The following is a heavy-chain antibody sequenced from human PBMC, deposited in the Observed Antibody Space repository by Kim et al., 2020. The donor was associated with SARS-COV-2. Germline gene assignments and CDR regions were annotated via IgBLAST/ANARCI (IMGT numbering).Heavy chain of an antibody. Sequence: ANYAQKFQGRVTITADKSTSTAYMELSSLRSEDTAVYYCARDEAPHAFDIWGQGTMVTVSS. J-gene: IGHJ3*02. V-gene: IGHV1-69*04. CDR3: ARDEAPHAFDI. CDR2: A.